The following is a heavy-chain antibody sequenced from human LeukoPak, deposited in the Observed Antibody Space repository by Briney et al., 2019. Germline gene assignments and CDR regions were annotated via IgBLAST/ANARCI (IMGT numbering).Heavy chain of an antibody. J-gene: IGHJ5*02. CDR2: INPNSGGT. Sequence: ASVKVSCKASGYTFTGYYMHWVRQASGQGLEWMGWINPNSGGTNYAQKFQGRVTMTRDTSISTAYMELSRLRSDDTAVYYCARAARSGWTRIHTALAPLNWFDPWGQGTLVAVSS. CDR3: ARAARSGWTRIHTALAPLNWFDP. CDR1: GYTFTGYY. V-gene: IGHV1-2*02. D-gene: IGHD6-19*01.